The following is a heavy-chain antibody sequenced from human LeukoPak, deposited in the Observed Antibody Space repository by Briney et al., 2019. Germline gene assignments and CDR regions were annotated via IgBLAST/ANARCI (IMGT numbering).Heavy chain of an antibody. CDR2: INPNSGGT. D-gene: IGHD5-18*01. CDR3: ARSGGFFYGFKDY. V-gene: IGHV1-2*02. CDR1: GYTFTGYY. J-gene: IGHJ4*02. Sequence: GASVKVSCKASGYTFTGYYMHWVRQAPGQGLEWMGWINPNSGGTNYAQKFQGRVTMTRDTSISTAYMELSRLRSDDTAVYYCARSGGFFYGFKDYWGQGTLVTVSS.